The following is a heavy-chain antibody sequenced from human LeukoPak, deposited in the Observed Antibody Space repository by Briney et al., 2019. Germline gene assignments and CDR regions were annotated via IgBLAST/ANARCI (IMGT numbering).Heavy chain of an antibody. CDR1: GFTFSSYA. CDR3: ARQSPPGMKWLRPGDAFDI. V-gene: IGHV3-30-3*01. D-gene: IGHD5-12*01. J-gene: IGHJ3*02. Sequence: GRSLRLSCAASGFTFSSYAMHWVRQAPGKGLEWVAVISYDGSNKYYADSVKGRFTISRDNSKNTLYLQMNSLRAEDTAVYYCARQSPPGMKWLRPGDAFDIWGQGTMVTVSS. CDR2: ISYDGSNK.